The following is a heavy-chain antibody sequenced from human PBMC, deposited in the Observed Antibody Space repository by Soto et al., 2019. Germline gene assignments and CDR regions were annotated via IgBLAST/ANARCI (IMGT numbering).Heavy chain of an antibody. J-gene: IGHJ4*02. Sequence: GGSLILSCAASGFTFSSYAMSWVRQAPGKGLEWVSAISGSGGSTYYADTVKGRFTISRDNSKNTLYLQMNSLRAEDTAVYYCAKDRGGGLYDFWSGYYSRWGQGTLVTVSS. D-gene: IGHD3-3*01. CDR2: ISGSGGST. CDR3: AKDRGGGLYDFWSGYYSR. V-gene: IGHV3-23*01. CDR1: GFTFSSYA.